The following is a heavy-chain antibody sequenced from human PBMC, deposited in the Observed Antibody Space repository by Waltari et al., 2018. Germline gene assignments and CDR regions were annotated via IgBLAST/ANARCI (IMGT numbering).Heavy chain of an antibody. Sequence: EVQVVESGGGLVQPGGSVRLSCAASGLTFSSHWMLWVRQAPGKGLVWVSRINGDGRSTSYADSVKGRFTISRDNAKNTVYLQMDSLRAEDTAVYYCVSGESGFAIRGQGSLVTVSS. V-gene: IGHV3-74*01. CDR2: INGDGRST. D-gene: IGHD3-3*01. J-gene: IGHJ4*02. CDR1: GLTFSSHW. CDR3: VSGESGFAI.